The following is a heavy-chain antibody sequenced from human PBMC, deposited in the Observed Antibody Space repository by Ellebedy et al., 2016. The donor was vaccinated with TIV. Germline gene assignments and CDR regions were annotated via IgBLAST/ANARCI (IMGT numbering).Heavy chain of an antibody. J-gene: IGHJ4*02. D-gene: IGHD5-12*01. V-gene: IGHV3-7*03. Sequence: GESLKISCAASGFSFRSYWMSWARQAPGKGLEWVANIYQDGSAQYYVDSVKGRFTISRDNAKNSLFLQMNSLRVEDTAVYFCARGGYGRPFDCWGQGTLVTVSS. CDR2: IYQDGSAQ. CDR1: GFSFRSYW. CDR3: ARGGYGRPFDC.